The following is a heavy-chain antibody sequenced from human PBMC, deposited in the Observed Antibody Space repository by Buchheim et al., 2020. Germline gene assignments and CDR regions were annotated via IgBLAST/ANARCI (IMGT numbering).Heavy chain of an antibody. D-gene: IGHD6-13*01. V-gene: IGHV3-74*01. CDR3: AKEARRYSSSWYPTEDYYYGMDV. J-gene: IGHJ6*02. CDR1: GFTFSSYW. Sequence: EVQLVESGGGLVQPGGSLRLSCAASGFTFSSYWMHWVRQAPGKGLVWVSRINSDGSSTSYADSVKGRFTISRDNAKNTLYLQMNSLRAEDTAVYYCAKEARRYSSSWYPTEDYYYGMDVWGQGTT. CDR2: INSDGSST.